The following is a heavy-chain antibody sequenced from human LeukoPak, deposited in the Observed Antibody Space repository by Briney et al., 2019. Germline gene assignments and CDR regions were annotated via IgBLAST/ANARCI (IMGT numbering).Heavy chain of an antibody. Sequence: SETLSLTCAVSGGSIGTSSYYWGWLRQPPGKGLEWIGNIYYSGPTYYNPSLKSRVTISLDTSKNQFSLKLSSVTAADTAVYYCARDVYFSDTSGYKDYWGQGTLVTVSS. V-gene: IGHV4-39*07. CDR3: ARDVYFSDTSGYKDY. J-gene: IGHJ4*02. CDR2: IYYSGPT. D-gene: IGHD3-22*01. CDR1: GGSIGTSSYY.